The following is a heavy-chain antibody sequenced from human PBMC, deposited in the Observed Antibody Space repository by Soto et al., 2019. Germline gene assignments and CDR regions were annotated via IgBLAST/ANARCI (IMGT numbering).Heavy chain of an antibody. CDR2: SNSDGSST. CDR1: VLTFSSYW. Sequence: PWGSLRVSWASSVLTFSSYWMHWVGQAPGMGLVWVSRSNSDGSSTSYADSVKGRFTISRDNAKNTLYLQMNSLRAEDTAVYYCARAIGYYGMDVWGQGTTVTVSS. J-gene: IGHJ6*01. CDR3: ARAIGYYGMDV. D-gene: IGHD3-22*01. V-gene: IGHV3-74*01.